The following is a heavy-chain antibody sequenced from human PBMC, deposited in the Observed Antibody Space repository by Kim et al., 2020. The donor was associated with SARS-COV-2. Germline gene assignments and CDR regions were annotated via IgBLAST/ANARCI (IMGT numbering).Heavy chain of an antibody. D-gene: IGHD1-1*01. J-gene: IGHJ4*02. CDR3: ARDSETAFDY. CDR2: ISYDGSNK. CDR1: GFTFSSYA. V-gene: IGHV3-30*04. Sequence: GGSLRLSCAASGFTFSSYAMHWVRQAPGKGLEWVAVISYDGSNKYYADSVKGRFTISRDNSKNTLYLQMNSLRAEDTAVYYCARDSETAFDYWGQGTLVTVSS.